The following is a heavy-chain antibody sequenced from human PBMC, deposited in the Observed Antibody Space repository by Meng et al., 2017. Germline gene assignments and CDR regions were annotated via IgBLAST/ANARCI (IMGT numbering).Heavy chain of an antibody. D-gene: IGHD3-22*01. J-gene: IGHJ4*02. CDR3: AKNSVSSGYHYRD. CDR2: ISGSGSST. V-gene: IGHV3-23*01. Sequence: GESLKISCAASGFTFSSYGMTWVRQTPGKGLEWVSAISGSGSSTYYADSVKGRFTISRDNSKNMLFLQMKSLRGEDTAIYYCAKNSVSSGYHYRDWGQGTLVTVSS. CDR1: GFTFSSYG.